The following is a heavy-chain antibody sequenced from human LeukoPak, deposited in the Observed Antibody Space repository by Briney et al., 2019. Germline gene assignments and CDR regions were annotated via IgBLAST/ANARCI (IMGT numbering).Heavy chain of an antibody. CDR2: IYYSGST. Sequence: SETLPPTCTVSGGSLSSSYWSWIRQPPGKGLEWIGHIYYSGSTNFNPSLKSRVTLSLDTSKNQFSLKLISVTAADTAVYYCARGAGKYYFDGMDFCGQGTTVTVSS. CDR3: ARGAGKYYFDGMDF. V-gene: IGHV4-59*01. CDR1: GGSLSSSY. J-gene: IGHJ6*02.